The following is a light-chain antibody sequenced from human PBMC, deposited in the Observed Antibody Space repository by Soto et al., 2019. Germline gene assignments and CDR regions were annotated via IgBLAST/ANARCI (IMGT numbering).Light chain of an antibody. Sequence: DIQMTQSPSSLSASVGDRVTITCRASQSISSYLNWYQQKPGKAPKLLIYAASSLQSGVPSRFSGSESGTDFTLTISSLRPEDFATYYCQQSYSTPDTFGQGTKLEIK. J-gene: IGKJ2*01. CDR2: AAS. CDR3: QQSYSTPDT. CDR1: QSISSY. V-gene: IGKV1-39*01.